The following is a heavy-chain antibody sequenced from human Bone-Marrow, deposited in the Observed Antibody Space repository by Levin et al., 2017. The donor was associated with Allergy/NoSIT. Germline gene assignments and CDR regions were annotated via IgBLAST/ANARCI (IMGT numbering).Heavy chain of an antibody. CDR1: GFSVSDSY. J-gene: IGHJ6*02. CDR3: ATMSSPSYYYALDV. CDR2: IYSGGNT. Sequence: GGSLRLSCAASGFSVSDSYMAWVRQAPGRGLERVSIIYSGGNTYDADAVRGRFTISKDNSQNRLFLQMSSLRAEDTAIYYCATMSSPSYYYALDVWGRGTTVTVSS. V-gene: IGHV3-53*01.